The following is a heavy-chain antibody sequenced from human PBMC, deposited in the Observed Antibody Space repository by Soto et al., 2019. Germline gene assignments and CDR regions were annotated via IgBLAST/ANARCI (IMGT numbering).Heavy chain of an antibody. CDR1: GFTFSSYE. D-gene: IGHD3-16*02. CDR3: ARVSQSFIEYFQH. V-gene: IGHV3-48*03. J-gene: IGHJ1*01. CDR2: ISSSGSTI. Sequence: GGSLRLSCAASGFTFSSYEMNWVRQAPGKGLEWVSYISSSGSTIYDANSVKGRFTISRDNAKNSLYLEMKSLRAEDTAVYYCARVSQSFIEYFQHWGQGTLVTVSS.